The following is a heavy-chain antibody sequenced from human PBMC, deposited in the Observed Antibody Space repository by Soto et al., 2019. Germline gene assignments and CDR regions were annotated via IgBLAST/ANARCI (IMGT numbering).Heavy chain of an antibody. Sequence: PGGSLRLSCAASGFSFSDHYMSWIRQAPGKGLEWVSYTSSGGSPLYYADSVKGRFTISRDNTRNSLHLQMNGLRADDTAVYYCARDPDTTSKVDYWGQGALVTVSS. CDR1: GFSFSDHY. V-gene: IGHV3-11*01. J-gene: IGHJ4*02. D-gene: IGHD1-1*01. CDR2: TSSGGSPL. CDR3: ARDPDTTSKVDY.